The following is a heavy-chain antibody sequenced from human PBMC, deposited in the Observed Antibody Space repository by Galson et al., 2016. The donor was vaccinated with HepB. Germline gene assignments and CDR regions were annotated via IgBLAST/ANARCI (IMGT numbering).Heavy chain of an antibody. Sequence: QSGAEVKKPGESLRISCKGSGYSFTTYWIIWVRQMPGKGLEWMGRIDPSDSYTNYSPSFEGHVTISADKSITTSYLQWSSLKASDTAMYYCARVWDYGSGSYLAYWGQGTLVTVSS. CDR2: IDPSDSYT. J-gene: IGHJ4*02. V-gene: IGHV5-10-1*01. CDR3: ARVWDYGSGSYLAY. CDR1: GYSFTTYW. D-gene: IGHD3-10*01.